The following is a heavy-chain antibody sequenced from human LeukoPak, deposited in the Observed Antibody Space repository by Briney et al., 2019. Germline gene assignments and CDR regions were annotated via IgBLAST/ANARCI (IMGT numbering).Heavy chain of an antibody. V-gene: IGHV1-18*01. CDR2: ISAFNGNT. D-gene: IGHD2-2*01. Sequence: ASVKVSCKASGYTFISYGISWVRQARGQGLEWMGWISAFNGNTNYAQKFQGRVSMTTDTSTTTAYMELRSLRSDDTAVYYCGRDQGAVPVTRVDPWGQGTLVTVSS. J-gene: IGHJ5*02. CDR1: GYTFISYG. CDR3: GRDQGAVPVTRVDP.